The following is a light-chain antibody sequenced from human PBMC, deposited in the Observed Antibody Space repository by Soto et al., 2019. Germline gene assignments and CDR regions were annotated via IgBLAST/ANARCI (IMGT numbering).Light chain of an antibody. J-gene: IGKJ4*01. CDR2: GAT. Sequence: EIVLTQSPGTLSLSPGDRATLSCRASQSVSFSYLAWYQQKAGQAPRLLIYGATSRATGIPDRFSGSESETDFTLTISRLEPEDSAVYYCQQYGSSPLTFGGGTKVEIK. CDR1: QSVSFSY. V-gene: IGKV3-20*01. CDR3: QQYGSSPLT.